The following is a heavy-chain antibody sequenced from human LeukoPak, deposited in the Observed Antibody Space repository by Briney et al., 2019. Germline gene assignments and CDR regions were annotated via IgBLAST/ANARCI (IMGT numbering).Heavy chain of an antibody. CDR1: GFTFDTYG. D-gene: IGHD3-10*01. CDR3: ARSARGVIFDV. Sequence: PGGSLRLSCAASGFTFDTYGMHWVRQAPGKGLEWVAVVSYDGTETKYADSVKGRLNLSRDNSKNTVYLQMNSLTFEDTAVYYCARSARGVIFDVWGKGTTVIVSS. J-gene: IGHJ6*04. V-gene: IGHV3-30*03. CDR2: VSYDGTET.